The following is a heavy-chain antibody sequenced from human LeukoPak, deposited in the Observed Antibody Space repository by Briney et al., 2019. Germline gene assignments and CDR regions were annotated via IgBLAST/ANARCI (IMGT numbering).Heavy chain of an antibody. CDR3: ARDWGLLDY. CDR1: GFTFSSYA. J-gene: IGHJ4*02. CDR2: ISYDGSNK. Sequence: GGSLRLSCAASGFTFSSYAMHWVRQAPGKGLEWVAVISYDGSNKYYADSVKGRFTISRDNSKNTLYLQMNSLRAEDTAVYYCARDWGLLDYWGQGTLVTVSS. V-gene: IGHV3-30-3*01. D-gene: IGHD3-10*01.